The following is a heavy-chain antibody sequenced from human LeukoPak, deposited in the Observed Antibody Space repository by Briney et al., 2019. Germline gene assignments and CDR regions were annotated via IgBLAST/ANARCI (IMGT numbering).Heavy chain of an antibody. Sequence: VGSLRLSCAASGFTFSSYSMNWVRQAPGKGLEWVSSISSSSSYIYYADSVKGRFTISRDNAKNSLYLQMNSLRAEDTAVYYCARGFRILWFGELLGYFDYWGQGTLVTVSS. CDR2: ISSSSSYI. J-gene: IGHJ4*02. V-gene: IGHV3-21*01. CDR3: ARGFRILWFGELLGYFDY. D-gene: IGHD3-10*01. CDR1: GFTFSSYS.